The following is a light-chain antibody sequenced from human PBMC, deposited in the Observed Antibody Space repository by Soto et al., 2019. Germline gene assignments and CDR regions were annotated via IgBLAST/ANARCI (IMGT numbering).Light chain of an antibody. J-gene: IGKJ1*01. Sequence: DIQMTQSPSSLSASVGDRVTXTXRXSQGISNYLAWYQQKPGKVPKLLIYAASTLQSGVPSRFSGSGSGTDFTLTISSLQPEDVATYYCQKYNSAPRTFGQGTKVEIK. CDR2: AAS. CDR3: QKYNSAPRT. V-gene: IGKV1-27*01. CDR1: QGISNY.